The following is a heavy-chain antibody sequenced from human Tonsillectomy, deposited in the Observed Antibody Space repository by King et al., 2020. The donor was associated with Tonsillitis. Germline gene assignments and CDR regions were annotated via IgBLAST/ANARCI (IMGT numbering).Heavy chain of an antibody. Sequence: QLVQSGAEVKKPGASVKVSCKASGGTFRSYAISWVRQAPGQGLEWMGGIIPIVGTANYAQTFQGRVTITADESTSTAYMELSSLRSEDTAVYYCARDLRGYDSSGWYFDYWGQGTLVTVSS. CDR2: IIPIVGTA. J-gene: IGHJ4*02. D-gene: IGHD3-22*01. V-gene: IGHV1-69*01. CDR1: GGTFRSYA. CDR3: ARDLRGYDSSGWYFDY.